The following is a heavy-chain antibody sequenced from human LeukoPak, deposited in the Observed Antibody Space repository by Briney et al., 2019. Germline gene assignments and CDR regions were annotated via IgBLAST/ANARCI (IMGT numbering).Heavy chain of an antibody. Sequence: GGSLRLSCAASGFTFSSYAMSWFRQAPGKGLEWVSSISGSGDKTYYVDSVKGRFTISRDNSKNTLFLQMNSLRAEDTAVYYCVQSTTTDAFDMWGQGTMVTVSS. CDR2: ISGSGDKT. D-gene: IGHD1-1*01. J-gene: IGHJ3*02. CDR1: GFTFSSYA. V-gene: IGHV3-23*01. CDR3: VQSTTTDAFDM.